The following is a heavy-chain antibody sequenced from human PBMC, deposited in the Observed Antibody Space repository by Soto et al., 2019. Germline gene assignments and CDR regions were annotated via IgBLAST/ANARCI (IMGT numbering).Heavy chain of an antibody. CDR1: GGTFSSYA. D-gene: IGHD3-22*01. J-gene: IGHJ4*02. CDR2: IIPIFGTS. V-gene: IGHV1-69*13. Sequence: SVKVSCKASGGTFSSYAISWVRQAPGQGLEWMGGIIPIFGTSNYAQKFQGRVTITADESTSTAYMELSSLRSEDTAVYYCATPPEYYDSSGRFDYWGQGTLVTVSS. CDR3: ATPPEYYDSSGRFDY.